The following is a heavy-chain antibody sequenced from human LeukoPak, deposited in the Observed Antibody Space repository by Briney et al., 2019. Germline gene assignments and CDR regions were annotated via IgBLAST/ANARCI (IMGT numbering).Heavy chain of an antibody. CDR2: IYHTGIT. CDR3: ARDGPLTGGFDY. Sequence: SQTLSLSCTVSGVSIGSGGYYWTWMRQRPGEGLEWIGYIYHTGITYYNTSLKSRATISVGTSKNQISLKLTSVSAADTALYYCARDGPLTGGFDYWGRGTLVTVSS. J-gene: IGHJ4*02. CDR1: GVSIGSGGYY. D-gene: IGHD1-20*01. V-gene: IGHV4-31*03.